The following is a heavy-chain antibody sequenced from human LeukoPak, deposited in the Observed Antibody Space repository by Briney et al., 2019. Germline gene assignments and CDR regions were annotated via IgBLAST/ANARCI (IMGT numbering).Heavy chain of an antibody. CDR1: GYTFTGYY. CDR3: ARDLRGPYYYDSSGYYHNWFDP. CDR2: INPNSGGT. Sequence: GASVKVPCKASGYTFTGYYMHWVRQAPGQGLEWMGRINPNSGGTNYAQKFQGRVTMTRDTSISTAYMELSRLRSDDTAVYYCARDLRGPYYYDSSGYYHNWFDPWGQGTLVTVSS. D-gene: IGHD3-22*01. J-gene: IGHJ5*02. V-gene: IGHV1-2*06.